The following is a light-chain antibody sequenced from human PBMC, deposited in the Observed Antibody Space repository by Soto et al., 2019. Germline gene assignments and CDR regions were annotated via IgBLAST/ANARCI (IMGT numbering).Light chain of an antibody. CDR2: DAS. Sequence: DIQMTQSPSTLSASVGDRVTITCRASQSISNWLAWYQQKPGKAPKLLFYDASTLQSGVSSRFSGSGSGTEFTLTISNLQPDDFASYYCQHYINFSGTFGQGTTVDI. V-gene: IGKV1-5*01. J-gene: IGKJ1*01. CDR3: QHYINFSGT. CDR1: QSISNW.